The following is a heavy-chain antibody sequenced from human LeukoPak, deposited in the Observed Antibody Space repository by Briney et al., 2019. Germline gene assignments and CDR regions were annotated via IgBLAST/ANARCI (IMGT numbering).Heavy chain of an antibody. D-gene: IGHD3-3*01. V-gene: IGHV4-39*06. CDR3: ARATSQAYYDFWSGYSHDDWFDP. CDR2: INHSGST. CDR1: GGSVSSGSYY. Sequence: PSETLSLTCTVSGGSVSSGSYYWSWIRQPPGKGLEWIGEINHSGSTNYNPSLKSRVTISVDTSKNQFPLKLSSVTAADTAVYYCARATSQAYYDFWSGYSHDDWFDPWGQGTLVTVSS. J-gene: IGHJ5*02.